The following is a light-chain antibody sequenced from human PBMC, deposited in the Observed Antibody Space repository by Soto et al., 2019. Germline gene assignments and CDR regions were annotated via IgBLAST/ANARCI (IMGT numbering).Light chain of an antibody. J-gene: IGKJ4*01. V-gene: IGKV1-9*01. CDR2: AAS. Sequence: DIQLTQSPSFLSASVGDRVTITCRASQGITHYLAWYQQKPGKAPNLLIYAASTLQGGVPSRFSGSGSGTDFTLTISSLQPEDCATYYCQQLTSNPLTFGGGTKVEIK. CDR3: QQLTSNPLT. CDR1: QGITHY.